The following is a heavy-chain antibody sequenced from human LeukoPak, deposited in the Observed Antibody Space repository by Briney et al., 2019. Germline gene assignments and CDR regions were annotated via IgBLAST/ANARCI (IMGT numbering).Heavy chain of an antibody. J-gene: IGHJ4*02. CDR3: ARAVGGNYRRPIDY. CDR2: INPNSGGT. Sequence: ASVKVSCKASGSTFTGYQIHWVRQAPGQGLEWMGWINPNSGGTNYAQKFQGRVTMTRDTSISTAYMELSSLRSDDTAVYYCARAVGGNYRRPIDYWGQGSLVTVSS. CDR1: GSTFTGYQ. V-gene: IGHV1-2*02. D-gene: IGHD1-26*01.